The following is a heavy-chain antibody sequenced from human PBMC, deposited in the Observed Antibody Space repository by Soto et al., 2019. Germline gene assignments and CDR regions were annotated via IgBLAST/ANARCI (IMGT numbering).Heavy chain of an antibody. CDR2: IWYDGSNK. Sequence: GGSLRLSCAASGFTFSSYGMHWVRQAPGKGLEWVAVIWYDGSNKYYADSVKGRFTISRDNSKNTLYLQMNSLRAEDTAVYYCARERATVPGPWYFDYWGQGTLVTVSS. CDR1: GFTFSSYG. V-gene: IGHV3-33*01. D-gene: IGHD2-2*01. J-gene: IGHJ4*02. CDR3: ARERATVPGPWYFDY.